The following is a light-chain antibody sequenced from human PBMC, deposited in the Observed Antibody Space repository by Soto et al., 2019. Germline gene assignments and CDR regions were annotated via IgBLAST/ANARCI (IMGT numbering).Light chain of an antibody. V-gene: IGKV1-5*01. CDR1: QTIRSL. CDR3: QQYNSYWT. Sequence: DIQMTQSPSSLSASVGDRVTITCRASQTIRSLLAWYQQKPGKAPKSLIYDASSLESGVPSRFSGSGSGTEFTLTISSLQPDDFATYYCQQYNSYWTFGQGTKVDIK. CDR2: DAS. J-gene: IGKJ1*01.